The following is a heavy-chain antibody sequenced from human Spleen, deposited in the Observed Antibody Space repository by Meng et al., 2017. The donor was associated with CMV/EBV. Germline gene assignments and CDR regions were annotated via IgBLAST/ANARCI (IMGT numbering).Heavy chain of an antibody. V-gene: IGHV3-21*01. D-gene: IGHD3-10*01. J-gene: IGHJ4*02. CDR1: GFTFSSYS. CDR2: ISSSSSYI. Sequence: GESLKISCAASGFTFSSYSMNWVRQAPGKGLEWVSSISSSSSYIYYADSVKGRFTISRDNAKNSLYLQMNSLRAEDTAVYYCARFDPPHYRKGIDYWGQGTLVTVSS. CDR3: ARFDPPHYRKGIDY.